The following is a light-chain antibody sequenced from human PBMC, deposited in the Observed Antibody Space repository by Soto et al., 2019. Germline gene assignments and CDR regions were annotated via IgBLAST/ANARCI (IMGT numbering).Light chain of an antibody. CDR1: QSFSTW. V-gene: IGKV1-5*03. J-gene: IGKJ1*01. CDR2: KAS. Sequence: NQLTQSPSSVSASLGDTVTITCRASQSFSTWLAWYQQKLGRAPKLLIYKASTLESGVPARFSGSGSGTEFTLTISSLQPDDFATYYCQQYNSYSWTFGQGTKVDI. CDR3: QQYNSYSWT.